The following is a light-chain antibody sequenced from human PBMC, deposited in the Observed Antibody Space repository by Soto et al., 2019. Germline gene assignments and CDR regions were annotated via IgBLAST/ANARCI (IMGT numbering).Light chain of an antibody. CDR3: SSYSISTAYL. V-gene: IGLV2-14*01. CDR2: EVS. J-gene: IGLJ1*01. Sequence: QSALTQPASVSGSPGQSITISCTGTSSDVGGYDYVSWYQLHPGKAPKLMVFEVSNRPSGVSYRFSGSKSGNAASLTISGLQAEDGADYFCSSYSISTAYLFGTGTKVTV. CDR1: SSDVGGYDY.